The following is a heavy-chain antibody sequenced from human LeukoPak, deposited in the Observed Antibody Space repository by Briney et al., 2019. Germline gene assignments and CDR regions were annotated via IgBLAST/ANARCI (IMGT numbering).Heavy chain of an antibody. CDR3: AKDIAALPYYYYYYGMDV. CDR1: GFTFSSYA. J-gene: IGHJ6*02. CDR2: ISGSGGST. V-gene: IGHV3-23*01. Sequence: SGGSLRLSCAASGFTFSSYAMSWVRQAPGKGLEWVSAISGSGGSTYYADSVKGRFTISRDNSKDTLYLQMNSLRAEDTAVYYCAKDIAALPYYYYYYGMDVWGQGTTVTVSS. D-gene: IGHD6-13*01.